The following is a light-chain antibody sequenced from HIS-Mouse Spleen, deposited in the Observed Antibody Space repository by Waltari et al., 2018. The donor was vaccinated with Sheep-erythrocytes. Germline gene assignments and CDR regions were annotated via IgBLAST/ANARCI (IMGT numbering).Light chain of an antibody. V-gene: IGLV2-11*01. CDR1: SSYVGGYHY. CDR2: DVS. Sequence: QSALTQPRSVSGSPGQSVTIPCPGTSSYVGGYHYVSWYQQHPGKAPKLMIYDVSKRPSGVPDRFSGSKSGNTASLTISGLQAEDEADYYCCSYAGSYNHVFATGTKVTVL. CDR3: CSYAGSYNHV. J-gene: IGLJ1*01.